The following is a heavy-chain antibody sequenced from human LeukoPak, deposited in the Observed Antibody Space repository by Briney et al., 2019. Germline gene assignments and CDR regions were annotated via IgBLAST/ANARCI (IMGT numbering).Heavy chain of an antibody. CDR1: GGSISSYY. CDR2: IYYSGST. J-gene: IGHJ4*02. D-gene: IGHD3-22*01. CDR3: ARASRNAYYANDH. V-gene: IGHV4-59*01. Sequence: SETLSLTCTVSGGSISSYYWGWIRQPPGKGLEWIGCIYYSGSTNYNPSLKSRITISIDTSKNQFSLNLTSLTAADTAVYYCARASRNAYYANDHWGQGTLVTVSS.